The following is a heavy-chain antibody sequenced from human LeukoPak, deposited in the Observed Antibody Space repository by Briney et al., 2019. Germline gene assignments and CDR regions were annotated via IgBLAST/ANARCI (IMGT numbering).Heavy chain of an antibody. CDR1: GYTFTGYY. CDR3: ARVGRSVEVPSATGAYFDY. CDR2: INPNSGAT. D-gene: IGHD2-2*01. Sequence: ASVKVSCKASGYTFTGYYIHWVRQAPGQGLEWMGWINPNSGATNNAQKFQGRVTMTRDTSISTAYMELSRLRSDDTAVYYCARVGRSVEVPSATGAYFDYWGQGTLVTVSS. J-gene: IGHJ4*02. V-gene: IGHV1-2*02.